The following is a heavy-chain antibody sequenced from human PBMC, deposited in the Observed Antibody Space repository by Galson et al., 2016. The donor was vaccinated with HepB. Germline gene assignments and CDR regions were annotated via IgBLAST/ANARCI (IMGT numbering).Heavy chain of an antibody. Sequence: SVKVSCKASGYTFSAYGTTWVRQAPGQGLEWMGWISVYNGNTNYAQRFRGRVTMTTDTSTSTAYMELRSLRSDDTAVYYCARDSDCSGGNCYFDSRGQGTLVTVSS. D-gene: IGHD2-15*01. J-gene: IGHJ4*03. CDR3: ARDSDCSGGNCYFDS. CDR1: GYTFSAYG. CDR2: ISVYNGNT. V-gene: IGHV1-18*01.